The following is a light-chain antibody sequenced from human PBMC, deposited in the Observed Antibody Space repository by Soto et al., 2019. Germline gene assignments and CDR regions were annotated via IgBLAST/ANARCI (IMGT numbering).Light chain of an antibody. CDR1: SSDVGGYNY. Sequence: QSVLTQPASVSGSPGQSITISCTGTSSDVGGYNYVSWYQQHPGKAPKLLIYDVSNRPSGASNRFSGSKSGNTASLTISGLQAEDVADYYCSSYTGSTTLHYVFGTGTKLTVL. J-gene: IGLJ1*01. CDR3: SSYTGSTTLHYV. CDR2: DVS. V-gene: IGLV2-14*01.